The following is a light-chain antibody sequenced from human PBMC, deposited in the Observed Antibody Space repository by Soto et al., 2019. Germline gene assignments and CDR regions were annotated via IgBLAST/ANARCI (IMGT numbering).Light chain of an antibody. V-gene: IGLV2-18*02. Sequence: QSVLTQPPSVSGSPGQSVTISCTGTSSDVGGYNRVSWYQQPPGTAPKLMIYEVTNRPSGVPDRFSGSKSGNTASLTISGLQAEDEDDYYCRSYTSSSTLVFGGGTKLTVL. CDR2: EVT. CDR3: RSYTSSSTLV. CDR1: SSDVGGYNR. J-gene: IGLJ2*01.